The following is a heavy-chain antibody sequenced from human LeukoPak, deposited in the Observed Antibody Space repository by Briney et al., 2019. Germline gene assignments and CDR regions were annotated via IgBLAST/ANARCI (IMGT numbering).Heavy chain of an antibody. J-gene: IGHJ5*01. D-gene: IGHD2-2*01. CDR2: INHNGIT. Sequence: NPSETLSLTCAVYGGSLSGYSWTWIRQPPEKGLEWIGEINHNGITNYKPSLRSRVTISMDTSKNQFSLKLSSVTAADTAMYYCARGGENSSNICPSGTWGHGTLVTVSS. CDR1: GGSLSGYS. V-gene: IGHV4-34*01. CDR3: ARGGENSSNICPSGT.